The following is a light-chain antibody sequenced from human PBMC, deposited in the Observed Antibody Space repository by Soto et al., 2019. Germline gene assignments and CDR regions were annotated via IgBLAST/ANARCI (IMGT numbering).Light chain of an antibody. Sequence: DIQMTQSPSSLSASVGDRVTITCRSSQSIISYLNWYQQKAGKAPQLLIYAASTLQSGVPARFSGGGSGTDFTLTISSLQPEDSAIYYCQQTYSGPRTFGQGTKLAMK. CDR2: AAS. CDR3: QQTYSGPRT. CDR1: QSIISY. J-gene: IGKJ2*02. V-gene: IGKV1-39*01.